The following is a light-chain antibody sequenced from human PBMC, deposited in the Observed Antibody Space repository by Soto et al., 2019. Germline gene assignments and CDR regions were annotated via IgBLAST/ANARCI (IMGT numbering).Light chain of an antibody. V-gene: IGKV3-15*01. CDR2: GAS. Sequence: EIVMTQSPATLSVSPGERATLSCRASQSVTSNLAWYQQKPGQAPRLLIYGASTRATGIPARFSGSGSGTEFTLTISSLQSEDFAVYYCQQNKNWPLGGTFGGGTKVDIK. CDR1: QSVTSN. CDR3: QQNKNWPLGGT. J-gene: IGKJ4*01.